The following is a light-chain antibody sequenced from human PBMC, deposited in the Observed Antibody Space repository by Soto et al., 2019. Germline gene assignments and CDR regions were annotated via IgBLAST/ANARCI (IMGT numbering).Light chain of an antibody. V-gene: IGKV3-15*01. CDR1: QSVSTN. CDR2: GTS. J-gene: IGKJ4*01. CDR3: QQYNNWPLT. Sequence: ETVMKQSPATLSVSPGERATLSCRASQSVSTNLAWYQQKPGQAPRLLIYGTSTRATGIPARFSGSVSGTEFTLTISSRQSEDFSVYYCQQYNNWPLTCCGGTRVEIK.